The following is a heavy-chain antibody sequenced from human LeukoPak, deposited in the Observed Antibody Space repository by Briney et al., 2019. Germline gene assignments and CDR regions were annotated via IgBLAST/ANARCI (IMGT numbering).Heavy chain of an antibody. J-gene: IGHJ4*02. CDR3: ARDITMIVVVTSYFDY. Sequence: PGGSLRLSCGASGFTFSSYSMNWVRQAPGKGLEWVSSISSSSSYIYYADSVKGRFTISRDNAKNSLYLQMNSLRAEDTAVYYCARDITMIVVVTSYFDYWGQGALVTVSS. CDR2: ISSSSSYI. CDR1: GFTFSSYS. V-gene: IGHV3-21*01. D-gene: IGHD3-22*01.